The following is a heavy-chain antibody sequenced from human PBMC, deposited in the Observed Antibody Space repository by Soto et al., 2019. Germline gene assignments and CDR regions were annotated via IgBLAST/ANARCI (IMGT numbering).Heavy chain of an antibody. J-gene: IGHJ4*02. V-gene: IGHV4-30-4*01. CDR3: AGVTFGGVMDLDY. CDR1: GGSISSGDYY. D-gene: IGHD3-16*01. CDR2: IYYSGST. Sequence: QVQLQESGPGLVKPSQTLSLTCTVSGGSISSGDYYWSWIRQPPGKGLEGIGYIYYSGSTYYNPSSKSRVTISVDTSKNQFSLKLSSVTAADTAVYYCAGVTFGGVMDLDYWGQGTLVTVSS.